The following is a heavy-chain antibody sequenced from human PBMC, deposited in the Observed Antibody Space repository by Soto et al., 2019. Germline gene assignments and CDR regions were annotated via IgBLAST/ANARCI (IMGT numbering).Heavy chain of an antibody. D-gene: IGHD6-19*01. CDR1: GFTFSNFA. CDR3: AKDAGDRSGWPTQGVYYFDS. V-gene: IGHV3-23*01. J-gene: IGHJ4*02. CDR2: ISGSGGYK. Sequence: HPGGSLRLSCAASGFTFSNFAMGWVRQAPGKGLEWVSAISGSGGYKYYAKSVKGRFPISGDNLKNTVCLQMNSLTAEDTAVYYCAKDAGDRSGWPTQGVYYFDSWGEGT.